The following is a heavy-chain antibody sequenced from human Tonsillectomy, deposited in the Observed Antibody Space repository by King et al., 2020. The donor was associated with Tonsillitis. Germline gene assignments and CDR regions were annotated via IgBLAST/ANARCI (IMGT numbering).Heavy chain of an antibody. D-gene: IGHD6-13*01. CDR3: ARAPAVAAAGSLYYYGMDV. Sequence: VQLVESGGGLVKPGGSLRLSCAASGFTFSIYSMNWVRQAPGKGLEWVSSISSSSSYIYYADSVKGRFTISRDNAKNSLYLKMNSLRAEDSAVYYCARAPAVAAAGSLYYYGMDVWGQGTTVTVSS. J-gene: IGHJ6*02. CDR1: GFTFSIYS. CDR2: ISSSSSYI. V-gene: IGHV3-21*01.